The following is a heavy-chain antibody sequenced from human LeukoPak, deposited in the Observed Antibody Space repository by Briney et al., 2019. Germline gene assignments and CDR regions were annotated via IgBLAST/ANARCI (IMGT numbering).Heavy chain of an antibody. CDR1: GFTFSSYS. V-gene: IGHV3-48*04. J-gene: IGHJ1*01. CDR3: ARDTAAGQPYAEYFQH. CDR2: ISSSSSTI. Sequence: RTGGSLRLSCAASGFTFSSYSMNWVRQAPGKGLEWVSYISSSSSTIYYADSVKGRFTISRDNAKNSLYLQMNSLRAEDTAVYYCARDTAAGQPYAEYFQHWGQGTLVTVSS. D-gene: IGHD6-13*01.